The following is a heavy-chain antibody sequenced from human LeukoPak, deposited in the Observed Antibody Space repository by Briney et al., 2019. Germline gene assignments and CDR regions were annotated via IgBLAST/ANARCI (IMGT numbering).Heavy chain of an antibody. CDR3: ARGYCSGGSCYFYGSYYFDY. V-gene: IGHV3-21*01. Sequence: GGSLRLSCAASGFTFSSYSMNWVRQAPGKGLEWVSSISSSSSYIYYADSVKGRFTISRDNAKNSLYLQMNSLRAEDTAVYYCARGYCSGGSCYFYGSYYFDYWGQGTLVTVSS. J-gene: IGHJ4*02. CDR2: ISSSSSYI. CDR1: GFTFSSYS. D-gene: IGHD2-15*01.